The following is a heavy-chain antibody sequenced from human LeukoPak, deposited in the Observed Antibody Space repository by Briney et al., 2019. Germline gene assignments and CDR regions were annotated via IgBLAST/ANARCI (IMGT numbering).Heavy chain of an antibody. V-gene: IGHV3-23*01. CDR1: GSTFSSYA. CDR2: ISGSGGST. CDR3: AKDLAQNYYYYYMDV. Sequence: GGSLRLSCAASGSTFSSYAMSWVRQAPGKGLEWVSAISGSGGSTYYADSVKGRFTISRDNSKNTLYLQMNSLRAEDTAVYYCAKDLAQNYYYYYMDVWGKGTTVTVSS. J-gene: IGHJ6*03.